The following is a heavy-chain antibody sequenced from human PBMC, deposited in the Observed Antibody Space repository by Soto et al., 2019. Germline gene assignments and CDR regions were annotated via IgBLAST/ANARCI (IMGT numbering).Heavy chain of an antibody. Sequence: SETLSLTCTVSGGSISSYYGSWIRQPPGKGLEWIGYIYYSGSTNYNPSLKSRVTISVDTSKNQFSLKLSSVTAADTAVYYCARGSITIFDHWFDPWGQGTLVTVSS. J-gene: IGHJ5*02. D-gene: IGHD3-3*01. CDR1: GGSISSYY. CDR2: IYYSGST. V-gene: IGHV4-59*01. CDR3: ARGSITIFDHWFDP.